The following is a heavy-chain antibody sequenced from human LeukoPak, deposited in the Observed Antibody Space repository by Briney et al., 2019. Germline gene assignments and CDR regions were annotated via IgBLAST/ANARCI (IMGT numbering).Heavy chain of an antibody. CDR1: GFTFSTHG. Sequence: GGSLRLSCAASGFTFSTHGMSWVRQAPGKGLEWVSFVSTGATFIYYADPVKGRFTISRDDAKNSLYLQMNSLRVEDTAIYYCARAAPGFGSYSFSWYTPFDYWGQGTLLTVSS. CDR3: ARAAPGFGSYSFSWYTPFDY. J-gene: IGHJ4*02. V-gene: IGHV3-21*01. CDR2: VSTGATFI. D-gene: IGHD6-13*01.